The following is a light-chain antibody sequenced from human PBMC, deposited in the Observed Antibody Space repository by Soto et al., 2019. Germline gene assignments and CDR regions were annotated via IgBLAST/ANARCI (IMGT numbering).Light chain of an antibody. J-gene: IGKJ1*01. CDR1: QSISSW. CDR3: QQYNSYSPET. Sequence: DIQMTQSPSTLSASVGDRVTITCRASQSISSWLAWYQQKPGKAPKLLIYDASSLESGVPSRFSGSGSGTEFPLTIRSLQPADFATYYCQQYNSYSPETFGQGTKVEIK. V-gene: IGKV1-5*01. CDR2: DAS.